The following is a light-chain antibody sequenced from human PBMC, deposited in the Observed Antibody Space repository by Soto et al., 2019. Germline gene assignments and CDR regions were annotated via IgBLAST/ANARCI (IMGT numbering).Light chain of an antibody. Sequence: EKMITQSPPTLSLFPGGKGTPSCRASQSISSDLAWYQQKPGQAPRLLIYGASTRATGVPARVSGSGSGTEFTLTLSSLQSEDFAVYYCQQYKKWPGTFGQGTKV. CDR3: QQYKKWPGT. CDR1: QSISSD. V-gene: IGKV3-15*01. J-gene: IGKJ1*01. CDR2: GAS.